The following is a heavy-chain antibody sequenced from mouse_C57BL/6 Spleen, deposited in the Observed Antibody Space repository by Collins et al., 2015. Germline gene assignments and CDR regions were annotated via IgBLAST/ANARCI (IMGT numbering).Heavy chain of an antibody. J-gene: IGHJ4*01. CDR3: AREEAYDYDGDYYAMDY. Sequence: QVQLQQPGAELVKPGASVKMSCKASGYTFTSYWITWVKQSPGQGLEWIGDIYPGSGSTNYNEKFKSKATLTVDTSSSTAYMQLSSLTSEDSAVYYCAREEAYDYDGDYYAMDYWGQGISVTVSS. V-gene: IGHV1-55*01. CDR2: IYPGSGST. CDR1: GYTFTSYW. D-gene: IGHD2-4*01.